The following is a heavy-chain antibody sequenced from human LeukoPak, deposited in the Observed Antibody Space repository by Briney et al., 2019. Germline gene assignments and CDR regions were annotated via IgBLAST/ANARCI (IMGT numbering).Heavy chain of an antibody. CDR1: EFTFTNYW. V-gene: IGHV3-7*01. CDR3: ARDPYQLGSDYYFGAFDI. Sequence: GGSLRLSCAASEFTFTNYWMTWVRQAPGKGLEWLGNINPDGRQELNVDSVKGRFSMSRDNAENLLFLQMNSLRVEDTAVYYCARDPYQLGSDYYFGAFDIWGQGTVVTVSS. CDR2: INPDGRQE. D-gene: IGHD3-22*01. J-gene: IGHJ3*02.